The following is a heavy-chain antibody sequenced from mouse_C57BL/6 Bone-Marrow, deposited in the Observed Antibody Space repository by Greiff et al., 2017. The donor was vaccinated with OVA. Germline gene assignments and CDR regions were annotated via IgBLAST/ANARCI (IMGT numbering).Heavy chain of an antibody. Sequence: VQLQQSGAELVRPGASVKLSCTASGFNIKDDYMHWVKQRPEQGLEWIGWIDPENGDTEYASKFQGKATITADTSSNTAYLQLSSLTSEDTAVYYCTTKGGYYGNWYFDVWGTGTTVTVSS. J-gene: IGHJ1*03. V-gene: IGHV14-4*01. D-gene: IGHD1-1*02. CDR1: GFNIKDDY. CDR2: IDPENGDT. CDR3: TTKGGYYGNWYFDV.